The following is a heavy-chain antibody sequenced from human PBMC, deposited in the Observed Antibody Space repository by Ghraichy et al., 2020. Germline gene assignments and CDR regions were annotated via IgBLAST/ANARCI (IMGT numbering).Heavy chain of an antibody. Sequence: ASVKVSCKVSGYTLTELSMHWVRQAPGKGLEWMGGFDPEDGETIYAQKFQGRVTMTEDTSTDTAYMELSSLRSEDTAVYYCATAPIVGAINDAFDIWGQGVMVTVSS. CDR2: FDPEDGET. J-gene: IGHJ3*02. CDR1: GYTLTELS. CDR3: ATAPIVGAINDAFDI. D-gene: IGHD1-26*01. V-gene: IGHV1-24*01.